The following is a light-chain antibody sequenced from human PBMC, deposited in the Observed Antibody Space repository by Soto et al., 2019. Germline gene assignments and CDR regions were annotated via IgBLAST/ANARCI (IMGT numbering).Light chain of an antibody. CDR3: LQDYSYHLT. CDR2: AAS. Sequence: AIQMTQSPSSLSASVGDRVTISCRASQGIRNDLGWYQQKPGKAPKLLISAASTLHSGVPSRFSGSGSGTDFTLTISSLQPEDFAPYYCLQDYSYHLTFGGGTKVEIK. V-gene: IGKV1-6*01. CDR1: QGIRND. J-gene: IGKJ4*01.